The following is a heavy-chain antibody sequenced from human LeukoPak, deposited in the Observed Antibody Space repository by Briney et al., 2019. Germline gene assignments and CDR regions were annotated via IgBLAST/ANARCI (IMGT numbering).Heavy chain of an antibody. CDR1: GYTFTVYY. Sequence: ASVKASCKASGYTFTVYYMHWVPQATGHGLQGMGGIIPIFGTANYAQKFQGRVTITADESTSTAYMELSSLRSEDTAVYYCAVRLAARPFHHYYYYMDVWGKGTTVTVSS. V-gene: IGHV1-69*13. J-gene: IGHJ6*03. CDR2: IIPIFGTA. D-gene: IGHD6-6*01. CDR3: AVRLAARPFHHYYYYMDV.